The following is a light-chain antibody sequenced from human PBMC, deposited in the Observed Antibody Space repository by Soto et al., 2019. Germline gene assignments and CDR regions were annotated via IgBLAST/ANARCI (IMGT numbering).Light chain of an antibody. CDR1: SSDVGGYNY. J-gene: IGLJ2*01. V-gene: IGLV2-14*01. CDR3: SSFTSSSTLEGV. CDR2: DVS. Sequence: QSVLTQPASVSGSPGQSITISCTGTSSDVGGYNYVSWYQQHPGKAPKLMIYDVSNRPSGVSTRFSGSKSGNTASLTISGLQAEDEADYYCSSFTSSSTLEGVFGGGTKLTVL.